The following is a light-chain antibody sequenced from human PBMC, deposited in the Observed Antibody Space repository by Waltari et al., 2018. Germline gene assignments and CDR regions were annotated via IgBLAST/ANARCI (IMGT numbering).Light chain of an antibody. Sequence: IQVTQSPSTLSASVGDRVTITSRPTQSISNWLAWYQQKPGKAPKLLIYKASTLESGVPSRFSGSGSGTEFTLTISSLQPDDFATYFCQQYNNYTPKTFGQGTKVDIK. J-gene: IGKJ1*01. CDR1: QSISNW. CDR3: QQYNNYTPKT. V-gene: IGKV1-5*01. CDR2: KAS.